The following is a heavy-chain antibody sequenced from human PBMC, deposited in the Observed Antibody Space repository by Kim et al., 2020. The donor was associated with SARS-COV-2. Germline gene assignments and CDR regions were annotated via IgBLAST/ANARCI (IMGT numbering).Heavy chain of an antibody. J-gene: IGHJ1*01. CDR1: GGSISSGSYY. D-gene: IGHD6-13*01. CDR2: IYSGGST. CDR3: ARSGRNWYGEYFQH. Sequence: SETLSLTCAVSGGSISSGSYYWSWIRQPAGKGLEWIGRIYSGGSTNYNPSLRSRVTISVDTPKNQFSLKLTSVTAADTAVYYCARSGRNWYGEYFQHWGQGTLVTVSS. V-gene: IGHV4-61*02.